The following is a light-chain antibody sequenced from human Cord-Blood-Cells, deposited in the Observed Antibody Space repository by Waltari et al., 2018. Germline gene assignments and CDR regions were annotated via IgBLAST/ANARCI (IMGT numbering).Light chain of an antibody. V-gene: IGLV9-49*01. CDR3: GADHGSGSNFVYV. J-gene: IGLJ1*01. Sequence: QPVLTQPPSASASLGASVTLTCTLTSSSSNYKVDWYHQRPAQGPRFVMRVGTGGIVGSKGDGIPDRFSVLGSGLNRYLTIKNIQEEDESDYHCGADHGSGSNFVYVFGTGTKVTVL. CDR2: VGTGGIVG. CDR1: SSSSNYK.